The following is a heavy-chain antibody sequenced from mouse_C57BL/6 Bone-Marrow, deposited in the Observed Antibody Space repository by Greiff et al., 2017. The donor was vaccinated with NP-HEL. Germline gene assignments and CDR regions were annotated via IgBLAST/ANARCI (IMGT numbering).Heavy chain of an antibody. D-gene: IGHD1-1*01. CDR1: GYTFTSYW. V-gene: IGHV1-53*01. CDR3: ASVPITTVAFDY. CDR2: INPSNGGT. Sequence: QVQLQQPGTELVKPGASVKLSCKASGYTFTSYWMHWVKQRPGQGLEWIGNINPSNGGTNYNEKFKSKATLTVDKSSSTAYMQLSSLTSEDSAVYYGASVPITTVAFDYWGQGTTLTVSS. J-gene: IGHJ2*01.